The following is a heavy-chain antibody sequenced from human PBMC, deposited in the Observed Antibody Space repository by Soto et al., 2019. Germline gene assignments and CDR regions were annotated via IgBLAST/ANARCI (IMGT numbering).Heavy chain of an antibody. CDR2: ISWNSGNI. CDR3: VKASTYSSSQGWFDP. Sequence: GGSLRLSCAASGFSFDGYAMNWVRQPPGKGLEWVSGISWNSGNIDYADSVKGRFTISRDNAKNSLYLQMNSLRAEDTALYYCVKASTYSSSQGWFDPWGQGTMVTVYS. CDR1: GFSFDGYA. V-gene: IGHV3-9*01. J-gene: IGHJ5*02. D-gene: IGHD6-6*01.